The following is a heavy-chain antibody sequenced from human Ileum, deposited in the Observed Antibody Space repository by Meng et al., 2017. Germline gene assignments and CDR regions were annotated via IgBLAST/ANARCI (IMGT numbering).Heavy chain of an antibody. CDR3: ARGGNYYLDY. CDR2: SNGDGRTI. V-gene: IGHV3-74*01. D-gene: IGHD1-1*01. Sequence: GGSLRLSCAASGFTLSSYSMNWVRQAPGKGMGWVARSNGDGRTISYADSLKGRFTVSRDNAENTLYLQMNSLRAEDTAVYYCARGGNYYLDYWGQGTLVTVSS. J-gene: IGHJ4*02. CDR1: GFTLSSYS.